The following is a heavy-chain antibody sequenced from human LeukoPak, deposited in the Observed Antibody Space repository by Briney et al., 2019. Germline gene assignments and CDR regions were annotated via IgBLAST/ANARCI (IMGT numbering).Heavy chain of an antibody. J-gene: IGHJ4*02. CDR2: IYYSGST. D-gene: IGHD3-22*01. CDR3: ARAAGYYYDSSGYYYYDY. CDR1: GGSISGYY. Sequence: SETLSLTCTVSGGSISGYYWSWIRQPPGKGLEWIGYIYYSGSTNYNPSLKSRVTISVDTSKNQFSLKLSSVTAADTAVYYCARAAGYYYDSSGYYYYDYWGQGTLVTVSS. V-gene: IGHV4-59*01.